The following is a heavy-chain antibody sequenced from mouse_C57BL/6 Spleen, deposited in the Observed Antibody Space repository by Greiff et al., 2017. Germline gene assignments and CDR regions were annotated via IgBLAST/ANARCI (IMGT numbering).Heavy chain of an antibody. D-gene: IGHD2-2*01. Sequence: QVQLKQSGPELVKPGASVKISCKASGYAFSSSWMHWVKQRPGKGLEWIGRIYPGDGVTNYNGKFKGKATLTADKSSSTAYMQLSSLTSEDSAVYFCAGVTKGHYYALDYWGQGTSVTVSS. CDR2: IYPGDGVT. CDR1: GYAFSSSW. J-gene: IGHJ4*01. CDR3: AGVTKGHYYALDY. V-gene: IGHV1-82*01.